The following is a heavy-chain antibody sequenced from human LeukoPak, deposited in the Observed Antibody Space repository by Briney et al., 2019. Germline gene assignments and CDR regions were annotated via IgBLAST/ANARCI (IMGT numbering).Heavy chain of an antibody. J-gene: IGHJ4*02. CDR2: IYYSGNT. V-gene: IGHV4-59*01. D-gene: IGHD6-19*01. Sequence: SETLSLTCTVSGGSISTYYWSWIRQPPGKGLEWIWYIYYSGNTNYNPSLKSRITISIDTSKNQFSLRLSSVTAADTAVYYCARVGSGCFDYWGQGTLVTVSS. CDR1: GGSISTYY. CDR3: ARVGSGCFDY.